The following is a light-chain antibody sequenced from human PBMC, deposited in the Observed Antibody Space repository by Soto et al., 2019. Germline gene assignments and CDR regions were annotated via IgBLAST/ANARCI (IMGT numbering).Light chain of an antibody. CDR2: SVS. CDR3: TSWTRFDNRVRV. V-gene: IGLV2-14*01. CDR1: NSDIGAYDF. Sequence: QSALTQPASVSGSPGQSITISCIGTNSDIGAYDFVSWFQQHPGKSPTLLISSVSERPSGVSDRFSGSKSGNTASLTISGLQPEDEAHYFCTSWTRFDNRVRVFGGGTKVTVL. J-gene: IGLJ3*02.